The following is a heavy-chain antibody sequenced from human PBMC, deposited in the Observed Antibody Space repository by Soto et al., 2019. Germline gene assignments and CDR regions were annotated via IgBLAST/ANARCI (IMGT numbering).Heavy chain of an antibody. J-gene: IGHJ4*02. CDR3: ARTYDSSGYFPAEFDY. Sequence: QVQLQESGPGLVKSSGTLSLTCTISGGSISSSNWWNWVRQPPGKGLEWIGEIYHSGSPNYNPSLKSRVTISVDESKNQFSLKVSSVTAADTAVYYCARTYDSSGYFPAEFDYWGQGTLVTVSS. CDR1: GGSISSSNW. V-gene: IGHV4-4*02. CDR2: IYHSGSP. D-gene: IGHD3-22*01.